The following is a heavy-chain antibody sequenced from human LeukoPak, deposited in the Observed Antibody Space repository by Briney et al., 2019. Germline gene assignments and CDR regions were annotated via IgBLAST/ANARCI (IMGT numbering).Heavy chain of an antibody. V-gene: IGHV4-34*01. D-gene: IGHD6-13*01. CDR3: ARAIAAADN. J-gene: IGHJ4*02. CDR1: GGSFSGYY. CDR2: IKHSGST. Sequence: SETLSLTCAVYGGSFSGYYWSWIRQPPGRGLEWIGEIKHSGSTSYNPSLKSRVTISVDTSKNQFSLKLSSVTAADTAVYYCARAIAAADNWGQGTLVTVSS.